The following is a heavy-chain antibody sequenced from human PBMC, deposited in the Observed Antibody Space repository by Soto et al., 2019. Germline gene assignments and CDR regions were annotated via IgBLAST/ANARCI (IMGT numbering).Heavy chain of an antibody. CDR3: AIVHPGYSGYGAFDI. J-gene: IGHJ3*02. V-gene: IGHV4-31*03. Sequence: PSETLSLTCTVSGGSISSGGYYWSWIRQHPGKGLEWIGYIYYSGSTYYNPSLKSRVTISVDTSKNQFSLKLSSVTAADTAVYYCAIVHPGYSGYGAFDIWGQGTMVTVSS. D-gene: IGHD5-12*01. CDR1: GGSISSGGYY. CDR2: IYYSGST.